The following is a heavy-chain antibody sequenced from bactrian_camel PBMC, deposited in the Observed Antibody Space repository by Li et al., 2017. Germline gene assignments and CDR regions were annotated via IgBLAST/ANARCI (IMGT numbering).Heavy chain of an antibody. CDR2: ITPDGIP. Sequence: VQLVESGGGSVQAGGSLRLSCATSEYACVGWFRQAPGKEREMISSITPDGIPSYVESVAGRFTISEDKAKNTQYLQMNNLKTEDTAVYYCPSRACKYGSWGQGTQVTVS. J-gene: IGHJ4*01. CDR1: EYACV. V-gene: IGHV3S53*01. CDR3: PSRACKYGS.